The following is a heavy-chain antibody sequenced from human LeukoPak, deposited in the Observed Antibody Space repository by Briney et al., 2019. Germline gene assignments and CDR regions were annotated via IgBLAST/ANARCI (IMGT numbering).Heavy chain of an antibody. CDR2: ISSSSSTI. CDR3: ARRDRGYSYGPDY. J-gene: IGHJ4*02. V-gene: IGHV3-48*01. D-gene: IGHD5-18*01. Sequence: GGSLRLSCAASGFTFSGYSMNWVRQAPGKGLEWVSYISSSSSTIYYADSVKGRFTISRDNAKNSLYLQMNSLRAEDTAVYYCARRDRGYSYGPDYWGQGTLVTVSS. CDR1: GFTFSGYS.